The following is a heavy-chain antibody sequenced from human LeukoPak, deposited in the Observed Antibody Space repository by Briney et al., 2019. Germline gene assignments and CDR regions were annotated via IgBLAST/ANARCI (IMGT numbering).Heavy chain of an antibody. Sequence: ASVKVSCKASGYTFTSYYIHWVRQAPGQGLEWMGIINPSGGSTSYAQKFQGRDTMTRDTSTSTVYMELSSLRSEDTAVYYCARDRQYYYDSSGYYASGFDIWGQGTMVTVSS. J-gene: IGHJ3*02. CDR2: INPSGGST. D-gene: IGHD3-22*01. CDR1: GYTFTSYY. V-gene: IGHV1-46*01. CDR3: ARDRQYYYDSSGYYASGFDI.